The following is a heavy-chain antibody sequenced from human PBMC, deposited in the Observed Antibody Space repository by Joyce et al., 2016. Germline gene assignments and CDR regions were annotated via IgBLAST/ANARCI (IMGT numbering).Heavy chain of an antibody. J-gene: IGHJ4*02. CDR1: GYSFTSYW. V-gene: IGHV5-10-1*03. Sequence: EVQLVQSGAEVKKPGESLRISCKGSGYSFTSYWINWVRQMPGKGLEWMGRIDPIDSDTNYSPSFQDHVTISADKAISTAYLQWGSLKASDTGIYYCVRHAEYWGQGTLVTVSS. CDR2: IDPIDSDT. CDR3: VRHAEY.